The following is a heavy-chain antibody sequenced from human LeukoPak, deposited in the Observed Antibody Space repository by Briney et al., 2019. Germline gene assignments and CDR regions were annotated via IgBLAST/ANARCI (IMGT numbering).Heavy chain of an antibody. CDR2: INPNSGGT. CDR1: GYTFTGYY. J-gene: IGHJ6*03. D-gene: IGHD6-6*01. V-gene: IGHV1-2*02. Sequence: ASVKVSCKASGYTFTGYYMHWVRQAPGQGLEWMGWINPNSGGTNYAQKFQGRVTMTRDTSISTAYMELSRLRSDDTAVYCCARGEQLVDYYYYMDVWGKGTTVTVSS. CDR3: ARGEQLVDYYYYMDV.